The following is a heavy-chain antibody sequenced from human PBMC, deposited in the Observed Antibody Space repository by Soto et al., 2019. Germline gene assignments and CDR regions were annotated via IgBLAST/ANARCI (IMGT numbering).Heavy chain of an antibody. CDR1: RSPISSYY. CDR2: IYSSGST. CDR3: ARDSSGYYYESDWFGR. J-gene: IGHJ5*02. V-gene: IGHV4-4*07. Sequence: PSQTLSLPCSVSRSPISSYYWRWIRQPAGKGREWTGRIYSSGSTNTSSYLKSRVSMSVDRSKNQFTLKLSYVTAAGTAVYYCARDSSGYYYESDWFGRWGKGT. D-gene: IGHD3-22*01.